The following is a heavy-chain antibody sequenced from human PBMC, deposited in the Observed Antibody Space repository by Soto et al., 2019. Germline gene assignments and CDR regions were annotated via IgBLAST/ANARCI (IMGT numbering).Heavy chain of an antibody. J-gene: IGHJ6*02. Sequence: SAKVSCKAPGGTFSSYAITWVRQAPGQGLEWMGGIIPIFGTATYAQKFQGRVTITADKSTSTAYMQLSSLRSEDTAVYSCARASSIAATPSHYYYYGMDVWGQGTTVSVSS. V-gene: IGHV1-69*06. D-gene: IGHD6-6*01. CDR1: GGTFSSYA. CDR2: IIPIFGTA. CDR3: ARASSIAATPSHYYYYGMDV.